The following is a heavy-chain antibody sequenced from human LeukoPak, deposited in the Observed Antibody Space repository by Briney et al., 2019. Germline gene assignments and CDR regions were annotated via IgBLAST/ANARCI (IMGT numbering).Heavy chain of an antibody. CDR3: ARGAIKLWEKIEVSWDHDAFAI. CDR2: ISAYNGNT. D-gene: IGHD5-18*01. CDR1: GYTFTSYG. V-gene: IGHV1-18*01. J-gene: IGHJ3*02. Sequence: ASVKVSCKASGYTFTSYGISWVRQAPGQGLEWMGWISAYNGNTNYAQKLQGRVTMTTDTSTSTAYMELRSLRSDDTAVYYCARGAIKLWEKIEVSWDHDAFAIWGQGTMVTVSS.